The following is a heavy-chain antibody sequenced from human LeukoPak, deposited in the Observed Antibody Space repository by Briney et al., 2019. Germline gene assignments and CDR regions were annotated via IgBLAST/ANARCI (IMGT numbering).Heavy chain of an antibody. CDR3: ARDSAGNDY. V-gene: IGHV3-7*01. D-gene: IGHD6-13*01. J-gene: IGHJ4*02. CDR2: IKQDGSEK. CDR1: GLTFSTYW. Sequence: PGGSLRLSCEASGLTFSTYWMSWVRQAPGKGLEWVANIKQDGSEKYYVDSVKGRFTISRDNAKNSLYLQMNSLRAGDTAMYYCARDSAGNDYWGQGTLVTVSS.